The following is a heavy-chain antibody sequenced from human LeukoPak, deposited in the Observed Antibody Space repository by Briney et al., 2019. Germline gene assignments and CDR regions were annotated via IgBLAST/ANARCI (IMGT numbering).Heavy chain of an antibody. V-gene: IGHV1-8*01. CDR3: ARGPIYPKSGDYPNYYFDY. D-gene: IGHD1-26*01. Sequence: ASVKVSXKASGYTFTDYDINWVRQATGQGLEWMGRMNPNSGVTGYAQKFQGRVSMTRDTSVSTAYMELSSLRSEDTAVYFCARGPIYPKSGDYPNYYFDYWGQGTLVTVSS. CDR2: MNPNSGVT. J-gene: IGHJ4*02. CDR1: GYTFTDYD.